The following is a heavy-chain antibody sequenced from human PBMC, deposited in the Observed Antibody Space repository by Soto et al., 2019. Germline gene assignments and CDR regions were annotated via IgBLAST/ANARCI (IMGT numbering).Heavy chain of an antibody. V-gene: IGHV1-69*06. CDR2: IIPIFGTA. CDR1: GGTFSSYA. Sequence: GASVKVSCKASGGTFSSYAISWVRQAPGQGLEWMGGIIPIFGTANYAQKFQGRVTITAGKSTSTAYMELSSLRSEDTAVYYCARAGLDDFWSGYYTHGYWGQGTLVTVSS. D-gene: IGHD3-3*01. J-gene: IGHJ4*02. CDR3: ARAGLDDFWSGYYTHGY.